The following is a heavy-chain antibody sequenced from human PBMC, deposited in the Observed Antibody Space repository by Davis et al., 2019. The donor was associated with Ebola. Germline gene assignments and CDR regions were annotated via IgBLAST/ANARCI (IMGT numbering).Heavy chain of an antibody. Sequence: GGSLRLSCTAFGFTFNDYYMSWIRQAPGKGLEWISYISPSSSYTNYADSVKGRFTISRDNAKHSLYLHMNSLRAEDTGVYYCARDRRSYDSSGYYYGSSVPYFDYWGQGTLVTVSS. J-gene: IGHJ4*02. CDR3: ARDRRSYDSSGYYYGSSVPYFDY. CDR1: GFTFNDYY. D-gene: IGHD3-22*01. V-gene: IGHV3-11*06. CDR2: ISPSSSYT.